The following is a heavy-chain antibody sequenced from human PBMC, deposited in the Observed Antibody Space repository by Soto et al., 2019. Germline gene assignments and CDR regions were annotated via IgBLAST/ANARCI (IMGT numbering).Heavy chain of an antibody. V-gene: IGHV4-39*01. CDR3: ERLEGERNGYGLAY. J-gene: IGHJ4*02. CDR2: IYHSGST. CDR1: GGSISSSSYY. D-gene: IGHD3-16*01. Sequence: SETLSLTCTVSGGSISSSSYYWGWIRQPPGKGLEWIGSIYHSGSTYYNPSLKSRVTISVDTSKNQSSLKLSSVTAADTAVYDFERLEGERNGYGLAYGAQATLLTVSS.